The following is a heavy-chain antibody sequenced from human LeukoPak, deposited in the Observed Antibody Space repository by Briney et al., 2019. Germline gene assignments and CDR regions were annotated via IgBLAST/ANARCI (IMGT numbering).Heavy chain of an antibody. J-gene: IGHJ3*02. CDR2: ISMRTNNI. D-gene: IGHD6-19*01. V-gene: IGHV3-21*01. CDR1: GFTFSTYN. Sequence: GGSLRPSCAASGFTFSTYNMNWVRQAPGKGLEWVSSISMRTNNIYYADSVKGRFTISRDNAKNSLYLQMDSLRADDTAMYYCARGGIAVQRRDVFDIWGQGTMVTVSS. CDR3: ARGGIAVQRRDVFDI.